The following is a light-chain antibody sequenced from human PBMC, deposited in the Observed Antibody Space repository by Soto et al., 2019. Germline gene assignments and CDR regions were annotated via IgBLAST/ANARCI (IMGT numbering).Light chain of an antibody. CDR2: EVT. CDR3: SSYAGNTIYV. J-gene: IGLJ1*01. CDR1: SSVIGDYTY. Sequence: QSVLTEPQSASGCRGRSVTFSCTGTSSVIGDYTYVSWYQQHPGQAPKLMIYEVTMRPSGVPDRFSGSKSGNTASLTVSGLQADDEAAYYCSSYAGNTIYVFGTGPNVSVL. V-gene: IGLV2-8*01.